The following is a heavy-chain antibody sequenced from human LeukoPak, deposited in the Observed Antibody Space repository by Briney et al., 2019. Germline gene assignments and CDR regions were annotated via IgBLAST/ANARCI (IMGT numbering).Heavy chain of an antibody. CDR2: IYYSGST. J-gene: IGHJ4*02. CDR1: GGSISSYY. CDR3: ASLDVDTAMVVDY. Sequence: PSETLSLTCTVSGGSISSYYWSWIRQPPGKGLEWIGYIYYSGSTNYNPSLKSRVTISVDTSKNQFSLKLSSVTAADTAVYYCASLDVDTAMVVDYWGQGTLVTVSS. V-gene: IGHV4-59*08. D-gene: IGHD5-18*01.